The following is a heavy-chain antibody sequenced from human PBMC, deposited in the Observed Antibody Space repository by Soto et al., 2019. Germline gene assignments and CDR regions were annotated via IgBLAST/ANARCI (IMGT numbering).Heavy chain of an antibody. Sequence: QVQLVQSGAEVKKPGSSAKVSCKASGGTFSSYTISWVRQAPGQGLEWMGRIIPILGIANYAQKFQGRVTITADKSTSTAYMELSSLRSEDTAVYYCAREGIAAAGNDAFDIWGQGTMVTVSS. CDR1: GGTFSSYT. D-gene: IGHD6-13*01. J-gene: IGHJ3*02. CDR2: IIPILGIA. V-gene: IGHV1-69*08. CDR3: AREGIAAAGNDAFDI.